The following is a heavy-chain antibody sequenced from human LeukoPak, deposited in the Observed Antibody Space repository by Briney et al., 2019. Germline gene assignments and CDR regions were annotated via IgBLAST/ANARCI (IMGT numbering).Heavy chain of an antibody. V-gene: IGHV1-69*04. CDR2: IIPILGIA. D-gene: IGHD4-17*01. CDR1: GGTFSSYA. J-gene: IGHJ6*02. Sequence: SVKVSCKASGGTFSSYAISWLRQAPGQGLEWMGRIIPILGIANYAQKFQGRVTITADKSTSTAYMELSSLRSEDTAVYYCARDSTYGDYGRDVWGQGTTVTVSS. CDR3: ARDSTYGDYGRDV.